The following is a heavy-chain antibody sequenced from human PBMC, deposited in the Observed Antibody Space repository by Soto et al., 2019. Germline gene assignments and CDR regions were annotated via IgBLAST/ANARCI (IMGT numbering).Heavy chain of an antibody. D-gene: IGHD6-6*01. V-gene: IGHV3-53*05. CDR2: IQSGGPT. CDR1: GFTVSSKY. CDR3: VKGPHGIAAHLGGAFDI. J-gene: IGHJ3*02. Sequence: GGSLRLSCAASGFTVSSKYMSWVRQAPGKGLEWVSLIQSGGPTYYADSVKGRFTISRDTSKNTLHLQMSSLRAEDTAVYYCVKGPHGIAAHLGGAFDIWGQGTMVTVSS.